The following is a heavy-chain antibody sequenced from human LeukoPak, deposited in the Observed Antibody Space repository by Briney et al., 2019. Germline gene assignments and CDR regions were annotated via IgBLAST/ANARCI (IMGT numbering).Heavy chain of an antibody. V-gene: IGHV3-30*02. J-gene: IGHJ3*02. D-gene: IGHD6-6*01. CDR2: IQYDVSSE. CDR3: AKEGAARRDDAFDI. CDR1: GLSFSRNG. Sequence: GGSLRLSCAASGLSFSRNGMHWVRQAPGKGLEWVAFIQYDVSSEYYADSVKGRFTISRDNSKNTLYLQMNSLRAEDTAVYYCAKEGAARRDDAFDIWGQGTMVTVSS.